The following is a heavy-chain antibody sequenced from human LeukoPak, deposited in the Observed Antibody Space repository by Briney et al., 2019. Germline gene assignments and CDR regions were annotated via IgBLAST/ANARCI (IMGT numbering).Heavy chain of an antibody. J-gene: IGHJ3*02. CDR3: ARTLYYYDSSCYYHTGDDAFDI. V-gene: IGHV2-70*04. CDR2: INWNDDK. Sequence: SGPTLVNPTQTLTLTCTFSGFSLSTSGMRVSWIRQPPGKALEWLARINWNDDKFYSTSLKTRLTISKDTAKNQVVLTMTNMDPVDPATYFCARTLYYYDSSCYYHTGDDAFDIWGQGTMVTVSS. CDR1: GFSLSTSGMR. D-gene: IGHD3-22*01.